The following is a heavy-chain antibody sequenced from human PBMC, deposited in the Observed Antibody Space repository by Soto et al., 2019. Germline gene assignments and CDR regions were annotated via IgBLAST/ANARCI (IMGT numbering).Heavy chain of an antibody. CDR3: ARAAAVAADFDY. Sequence: GASVKVSCKASGYTFTGYAMHWVRQAPGQRLEWMGWINAGNGNTKYSQKFQGRVTITRDTSASTAYMELSSLRSEDTAVYYCARAAAVAADFDYWGQGTLVTSPQ. CDR2: INAGNGNT. J-gene: IGHJ4*02. D-gene: IGHD6-19*01. CDR1: GYTFTGYA. V-gene: IGHV1-3*01.